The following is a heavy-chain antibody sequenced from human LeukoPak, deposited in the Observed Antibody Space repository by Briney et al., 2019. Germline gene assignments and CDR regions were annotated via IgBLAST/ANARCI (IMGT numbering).Heavy chain of an antibody. Sequence: GASVKVSCKASGYTFTGYYMRWVRQAPGQGLEWMGWINPNSGGTNYAQKFQGRVTMTRDTSISTAYMELSRLRSDDTAVYYCARAANYYDSSGYSERFDYWGQGTLVTVSS. CDR3: ARAANYYDSSGYSERFDY. D-gene: IGHD3-22*01. CDR1: GYTFTGYY. CDR2: INPNSGGT. J-gene: IGHJ4*02. V-gene: IGHV1-2*02.